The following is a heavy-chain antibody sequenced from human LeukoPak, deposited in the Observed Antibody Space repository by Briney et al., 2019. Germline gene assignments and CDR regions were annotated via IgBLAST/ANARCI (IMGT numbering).Heavy chain of an antibody. Sequence: GGSLRLSCAASGFTFSSYAMNWVRQAPGKGLEWVSYISSSGSTIYYADSVKGRFTISRDNAKNSLYLQMNSLRAEDTAVYYCARLGLGGTDYYYYYYMDVWGKGTTVTISS. CDR3: ARLGLGGTDYYYYYYMDV. J-gene: IGHJ6*03. CDR1: GFTFSSYA. CDR2: ISSSGSTI. V-gene: IGHV3-48*03. D-gene: IGHD7-27*01.